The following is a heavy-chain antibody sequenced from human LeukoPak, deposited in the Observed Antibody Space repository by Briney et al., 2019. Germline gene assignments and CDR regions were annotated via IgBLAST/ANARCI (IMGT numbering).Heavy chain of an antibody. Sequence: SETLSLTCTVSGGSISSYYWSWIRQPPGKGLEWIGYIYYSGSTNYNPSLKSRVTISVDTSKNQFSLKLSSVTAADTAVYHCARTMAAAASRDYWGQGTLVTVSS. CDR2: IYYSGST. CDR1: GGSISSYY. CDR3: ARTMAAAASRDY. D-gene: IGHD6-13*01. J-gene: IGHJ4*02. V-gene: IGHV4-59*01.